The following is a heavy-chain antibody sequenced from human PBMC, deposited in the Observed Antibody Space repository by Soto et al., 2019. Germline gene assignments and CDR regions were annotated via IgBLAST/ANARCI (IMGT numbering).Heavy chain of an antibody. V-gene: IGHV1-18*01. CDR1: GYTFTTYG. Sequence: ASVKVSCKASGYTFTTYGISWVRQAPGQGLEWMGWISAYSGSTKFAQKLQGRVTMTTDTSTTTAYMELRSLTSDDTAVYYCARDFTKSSSWPYYFDYWGQGTLVSVSS. J-gene: IGHJ4*02. CDR3: ARDFTKSSSWPYYFDY. D-gene: IGHD6-13*01. CDR2: ISAYSGST.